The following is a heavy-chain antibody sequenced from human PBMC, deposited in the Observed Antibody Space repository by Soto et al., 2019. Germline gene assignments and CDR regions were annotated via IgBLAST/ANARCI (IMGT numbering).Heavy chain of an antibody. CDR2: IIPILGIA. V-gene: IGHV1-69*02. D-gene: IGHD2-15*01. Sequence: QVQLVQSGAEVKKPGSSVKVSCKASGGTFSSYTISWVRQAPGQGLEWMGRIIPILGIANYAQKSQGRVTITADKSTSTAYMELSSLRSEDTAVYYCARGAQYCSGGSCYRRLDYWGQGTLVTVSS. CDR1: GGTFSSYT. J-gene: IGHJ4*02. CDR3: ARGAQYCSGGSCYRRLDY.